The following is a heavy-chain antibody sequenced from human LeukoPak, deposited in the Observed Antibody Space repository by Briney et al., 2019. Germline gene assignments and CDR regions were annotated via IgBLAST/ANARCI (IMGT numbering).Heavy chain of an antibody. V-gene: IGHV4-38-2*02. Sequence: PSETLSLTCTVSGYSISSGYLWGWIRQPPGKGLEWIGSIDGSGSSYYNPSLKSRVIISVDTSRNQFSLKMTSVTAADTAVYYCARGGVDYGDYNWFDPWGQGTLVTVSS. CDR3: ARGGVDYGDYNWFDP. CDR2: IDGSGSS. J-gene: IGHJ5*02. D-gene: IGHD4-17*01. CDR1: GYSISSGYL.